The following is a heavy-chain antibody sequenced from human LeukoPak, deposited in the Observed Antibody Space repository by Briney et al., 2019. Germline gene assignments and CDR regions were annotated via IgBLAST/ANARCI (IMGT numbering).Heavy chain of an antibody. CDR1: GGSISSYS. CDR2: IYYSDYT. D-gene: IGHD6-25*01. CDR3: AGVRLGSSGFSEYSEH. J-gene: IGHJ1*01. V-gene: IGHV4-59*01. Sequence: SETLSLTCTVSGGSISSYSWSRIRQPPGKGLEWIGYIYYSDYTNYNPSLKSRVTMSVDTSKNQFSLKLTSVTAADTAVYYCAGVRLGSSGFSEYSEHWGQGTLVTVSS.